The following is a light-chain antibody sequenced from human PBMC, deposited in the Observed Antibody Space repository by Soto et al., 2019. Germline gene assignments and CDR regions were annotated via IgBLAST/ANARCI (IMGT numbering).Light chain of an antibody. J-gene: IGKJ2*01. Sequence: EIVLTQSPATLSLSPGQRGALSCRARQSVGGHLAWYQQKPGQAPRLLIYDASKRAPGIPVRFSGSGSETDFTLTISYLKPEDFAIYFCQQRSNCPETFGQGTKLEIK. CDR3: QQRSNCPET. CDR2: DAS. CDR1: QSVGGH. V-gene: IGKV3-11*01.